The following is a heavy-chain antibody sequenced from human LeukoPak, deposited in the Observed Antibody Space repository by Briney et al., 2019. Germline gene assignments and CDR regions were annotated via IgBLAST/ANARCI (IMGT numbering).Heavy chain of an antibody. CDR2: ISSSSSYI. CDR1: GFTFSNYA. Sequence: PGGSLRLSCTASGFTFSNYAMSWVRQAPGKGLEWVSSISSSSSYIYYADSVKGRFTISRDNAKNSLYLQMNSLRAEDTAVYYCARARVGATEFDYWGQGTLVTVSS. J-gene: IGHJ4*02. CDR3: ARARVGATEFDY. V-gene: IGHV3-21*01. D-gene: IGHD1-26*01.